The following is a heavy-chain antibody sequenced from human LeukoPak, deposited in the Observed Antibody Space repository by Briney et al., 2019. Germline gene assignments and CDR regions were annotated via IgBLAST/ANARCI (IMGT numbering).Heavy chain of an antibody. V-gene: IGHV3-11*06. CDR2: IRSSTTYV. CDR1: GFTFSDYY. Sequence: GGSLRLSCAASGFTFSDYYMSWIRQSPGKGLEWVSSIRSSTTYVYYADSVKGRFTISRGNAKNSLYLQMNSLRAEDTAVYYCARDSLTMIVGRQKRGLDYWGQGTLVTVSS. D-gene: IGHD3-22*01. J-gene: IGHJ4*02. CDR3: ARDSLTMIVGRQKRGLDY.